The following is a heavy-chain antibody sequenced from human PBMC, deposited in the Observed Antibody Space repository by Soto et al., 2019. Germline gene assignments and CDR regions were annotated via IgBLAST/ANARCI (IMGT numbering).Heavy chain of an antibody. Sequence: QVQLVESGGGVVQPGRSLRLSCAASGFTFSNFGIHWVRKAPGKGREWVAVISYDGSNRYYGDSVKGRFTISRDNSKNTMYMQMNSLRAEDTAVYYWANDVYSGYGQRGDYNGMDGWGQGTTVSVS. CDR1: GFTFSNFG. CDR2: ISYDGSNR. D-gene: IGHD5-12*01. V-gene: IGHV3-30*18. CDR3: ANDVYSGYGQRGDYNGMDG. J-gene: IGHJ6*02.